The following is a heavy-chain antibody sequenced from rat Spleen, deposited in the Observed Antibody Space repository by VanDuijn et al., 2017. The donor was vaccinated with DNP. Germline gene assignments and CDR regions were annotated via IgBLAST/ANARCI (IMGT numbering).Heavy chain of an antibody. V-gene: IGHV5S13*01. J-gene: IGHJ2*01. CDR3: TRDIDYFHY. CDR2: IGSTGANS. CDR1: GFTFSNYG. Sequence: EVQLVESGGGLVQPGRSLKLSCSASGFTFSNYGMAWVRQTPEKGLELVATIGSTGANSYSRNSVEGRFSISRDNAKNTLYLQMDSLRYEDTATYYCTRDIDYFHYWGQGVMVTVSS.